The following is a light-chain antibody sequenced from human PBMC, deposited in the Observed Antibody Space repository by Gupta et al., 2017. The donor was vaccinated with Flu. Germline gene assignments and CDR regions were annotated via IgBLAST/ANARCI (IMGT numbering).Light chain of an antibody. CDR3: QSADNSGTYLV. CDR2: KDT. Sequence: SYELTQPPALSVPPGQTARITCAGDTLSTQYTYWYQQKPGQAPVLVIFKDTERPSGIPERFSGSNSGTTVTLTISGVQAEDEAAYYCQSADNSGTYLVFCGGTRLTV. V-gene: IGLV3-25*03. J-gene: IGLJ3*02. CDR1: TLSTQY.